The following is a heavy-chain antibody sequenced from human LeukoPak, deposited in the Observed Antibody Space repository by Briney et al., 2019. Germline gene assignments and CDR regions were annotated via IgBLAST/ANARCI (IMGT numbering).Heavy chain of an antibody. CDR3: AKDLGAVAGTFDN. CDR2: ISGRGGST. J-gene: IGHJ4*02. D-gene: IGHD6-19*01. CDR1: GFSISNIY. V-gene: IGHV3-23*01. Sequence: GGSLRLSCVASGFSISNIYMTWVRQAPGKGLEWVSVISGRGGSTYYADSVKGRFTISRGNSKNTLYLQMSSLRAEDTAVYYCAKDLGAVAGTFDNWGQGTLVTVSS.